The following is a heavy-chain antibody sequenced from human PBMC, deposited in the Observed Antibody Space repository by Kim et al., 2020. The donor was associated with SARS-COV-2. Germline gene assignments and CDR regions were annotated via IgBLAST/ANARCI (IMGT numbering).Heavy chain of an antibody. Sequence: YAASVKGRFTISRDESQNSLHLQLNSLKPEDTAVYYCARGGTMVRGLMDFWGQGTLITVSS. J-gene: IGHJ4*02. D-gene: IGHD3-10*01. CDR3: ARGGTMVRGLMDF. V-gene: IGHV3-72*01.